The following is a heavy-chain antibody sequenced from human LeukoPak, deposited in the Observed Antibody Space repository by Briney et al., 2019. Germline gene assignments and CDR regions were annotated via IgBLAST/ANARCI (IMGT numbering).Heavy chain of an antibody. CDR1: GYTFTGYY. CDR3: AVSSGWYIIGNYFDY. V-gene: IGHV1-2*02. Sequence: ASVKVSCKASGYTFTGYYMHWVRQAPGQGLEWMGWINPNSGGTNYAQKFQGRVTMTRDTSISTAYMELSRLRSDDTAVYYCAVSSGWYIIGNYFDYWGQGTLVTVSS. CDR2: INPNSGGT. D-gene: IGHD6-19*01. J-gene: IGHJ4*02.